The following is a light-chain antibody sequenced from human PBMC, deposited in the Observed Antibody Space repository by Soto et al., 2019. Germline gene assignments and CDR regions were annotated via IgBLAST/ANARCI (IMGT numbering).Light chain of an antibody. V-gene: IGKV1-39*01. CDR1: QSISSY. CDR2: AAS. J-gene: IGKJ5*01. CDR3: QQSYSTPSIT. Sequence: IQMTQSPSSLSASVRDRVTITCRASQSISSYLNWYQQKPRKAPKLLIYAASSLQSGVPSRFSGSGSGTDFTLTISSLQPEDFAAYYCQQSYSTPSITCGQATRLEI.